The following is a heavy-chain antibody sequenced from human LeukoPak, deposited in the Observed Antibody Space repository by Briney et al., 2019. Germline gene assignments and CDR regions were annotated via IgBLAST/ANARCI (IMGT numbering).Heavy chain of an antibody. CDR1: GFTFNIYA. D-gene: IGHD1-7*01. CDR3: AKKKRELRGFDY. J-gene: IGHJ4*02. V-gene: IGHV3-23*01. Sequence: GGSLRLSCAASGFTFNIYAMSWVRQAPGKGLEWVSVIGGSGGSTYYADSVKGRFTISRDNSKNTLYLQMSSLRAEDTAVYYCAKKKRELRGFDYWGQGTLVTVSS. CDR2: IGGSGGST.